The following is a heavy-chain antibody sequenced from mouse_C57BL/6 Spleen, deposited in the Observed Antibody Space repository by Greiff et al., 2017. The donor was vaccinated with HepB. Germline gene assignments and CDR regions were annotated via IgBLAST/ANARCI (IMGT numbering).Heavy chain of an antibody. J-gene: IGHJ2*01. CDR2: INPSSGYT. Sequence: QVQLQQSGAELARPGASVKMSCKASGYTFTSYTMHWVKQRPGQGLEWIGYINPSSGYTKYNQKFKDKATLTADKSSITAYMQLVSLTSADSAVYYCARGDGNYGDYWGQGTTLTVSS. D-gene: IGHD2-1*01. V-gene: IGHV1-4*01. CDR3: ARGDGNYGDY. CDR1: GYTFTSYT.